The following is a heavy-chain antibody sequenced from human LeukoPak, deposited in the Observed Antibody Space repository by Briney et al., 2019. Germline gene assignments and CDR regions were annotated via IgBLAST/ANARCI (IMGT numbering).Heavy chain of an antibody. Sequence: PAASVKVSCKASEGTFSSYAISWVRQAPGQGLEWMGRIIPIFGIANYAQKFQGRVTITADKSTSTAYMELSSLRSEDTAVYYCARDHPTTVTVYYGMDVWGQGTTVTVSS. CDR2: IIPIFGIA. V-gene: IGHV1-69*04. CDR3: ARDHPTTVTVYYGMDV. D-gene: IGHD4-17*01. J-gene: IGHJ6*02. CDR1: EGTFSSYA.